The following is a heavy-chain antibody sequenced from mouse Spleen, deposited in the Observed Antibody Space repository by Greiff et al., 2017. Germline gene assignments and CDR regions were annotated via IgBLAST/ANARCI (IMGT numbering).Heavy chain of an antibody. CDR2: IDPEDGET. CDR1: GFNIKDYY. CDR3: AYYGSSYEFAY. V-gene: IGHV14-2*01. J-gene: IGHJ3*01. D-gene: IGHD1-1*01. Sequence: VQLQQSGAELVKPGASVKLSCIASGFNIKDYYMHWVKQRTEQGLEWIGRIDPEDGETKYAPKFQGKATITADTSSNTAYLQLSSLTSEDTAVYYCAYYGSSYEFAYWGQGTLVTVSA.